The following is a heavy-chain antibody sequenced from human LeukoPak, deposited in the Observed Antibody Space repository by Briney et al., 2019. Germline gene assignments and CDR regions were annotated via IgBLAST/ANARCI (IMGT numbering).Heavy chain of an antibody. CDR1: GYTFTSYG. V-gene: IGHV7-4-1*02. D-gene: IGHD3-16*01. CDR3: ARESPMGGYGP. J-gene: IGHJ5*02. CDR2: INTNTGNP. Sequence: ASVKVSCKASGYTFTSYGISWVRQAPGQGLEWMGWINTNTGNPTYAQGFTGRFVFSLDTSVSTAYLQISSLKAEDTAVYYCARESPMGGYGPWGQGTLVTVSS.